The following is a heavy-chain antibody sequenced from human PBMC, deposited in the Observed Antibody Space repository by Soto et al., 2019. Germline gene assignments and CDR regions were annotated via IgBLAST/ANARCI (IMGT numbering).Heavy chain of an antibody. CDR1: GFTFSTYG. V-gene: IGHV3-30*19. CDR2: ISYDGSNK. Sequence: QVQLVESGGGVVQPGRSLRLSCAASGFTFSTYGMHWVRQAPGKGLEWVAVISYDGSNKYYADSVKGRFTISRDNSENTVYLQMNSLKAEDTAVYYCARDLRRYSGSYTPDYWGQGTLVTVSS. J-gene: IGHJ4*02. D-gene: IGHD1-26*01. CDR3: ARDLRRYSGSYTPDY.